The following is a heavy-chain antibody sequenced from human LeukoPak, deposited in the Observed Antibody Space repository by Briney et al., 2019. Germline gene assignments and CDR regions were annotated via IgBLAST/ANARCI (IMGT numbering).Heavy chain of an antibody. CDR3: ARARDAGYCSGGSCYSILAY. V-gene: IGHV3-21*01. D-gene: IGHD2-15*01. J-gene: IGHJ4*02. CDR1: GFTFSCYS. CDR2: FSTDGNYI. Sequence: GGSMRLSCAASGFTFSCYSVNWVRQAPGEGPEWVSSFSTDGNYIFYAASVEGRFTISSDNAKNSLYLQMNSLRAEDTAVYYCARARDAGYCSGGSCYSILAYWGQGTLVTVSS.